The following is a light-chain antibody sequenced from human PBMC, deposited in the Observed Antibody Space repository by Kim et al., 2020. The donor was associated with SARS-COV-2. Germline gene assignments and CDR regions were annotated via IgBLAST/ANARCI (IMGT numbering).Light chain of an antibody. J-gene: IGLJ2*01. Sequence: SVTTPGHRTSSAVGGNNEFSWYQQHPGKAPKLMIYEVSKRPSGVPDRFSGSKSGNTASLTVSGLQAEDEADYYCSSYAGSNNLVFGGGTQLTVL. CDR3: SSYAGSNNLV. CDR2: EVS. V-gene: IGLV2-8*01. CDR1: SSAVGGNNE.